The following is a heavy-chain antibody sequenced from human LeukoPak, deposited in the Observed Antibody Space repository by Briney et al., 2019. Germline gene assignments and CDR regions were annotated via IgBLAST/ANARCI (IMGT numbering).Heavy chain of an antibody. CDR3: ATRSSHTSSWYVYLFWDY. CDR2: INQDGSEK. D-gene: IGHD6-13*01. V-gene: IGHV3-7*01. CDR1: GFTFSRCW. J-gene: IGHJ4*02. Sequence: GWALRLSCAAAGFTFSRCWMTWVRQAPGKGLEWVANINQDGSEKNYVDSVKGRFTISRDNAKNSLYLQMNSLRAEDTTVYYCATRSSHTSSWYVYLFWDYWGQGALVTVSS.